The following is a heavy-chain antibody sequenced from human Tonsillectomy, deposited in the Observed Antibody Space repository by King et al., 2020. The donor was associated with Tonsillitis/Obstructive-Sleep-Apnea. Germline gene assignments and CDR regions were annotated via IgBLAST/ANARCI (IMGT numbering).Heavy chain of an antibody. CDR3: ARVPAGILSFDY. D-gene: IGHD2-2*01. J-gene: IGHJ4*02. V-gene: IGHV3-7*01. Sequence: VQLVESGGGLVQPGGSLRLSCAASGFTITSYWMSWVRHIPGKGLQWVANIKYDGSEKYYVDSVKGRFTISGDNAKNSLYLQMNSLTPEVTAVYYCARVPAGILSFDYWGRGTLVTVSA. CDR2: IKYDGSEK. CDR1: GFTITSYW.